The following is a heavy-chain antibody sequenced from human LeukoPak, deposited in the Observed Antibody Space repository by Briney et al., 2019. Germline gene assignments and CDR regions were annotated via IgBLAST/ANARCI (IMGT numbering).Heavy chain of an antibody. CDR1: GGSINSYY. V-gene: IGHV4-39*01. CDR3: ARGVWGSYRYTGSFDY. J-gene: IGHJ4*02. D-gene: IGHD3-16*02. CDR2: IYYSGST. Sequence: PSETLSLTCTVPGGSINSYYWSWIRQPPGKGLEWIGSIYYSGSTYYNPSLKSRVTISVDTSKNQFSLKLSSVTAADTAVYYCARGVWGSYRYTGSFDYWGQGTLVIVSS.